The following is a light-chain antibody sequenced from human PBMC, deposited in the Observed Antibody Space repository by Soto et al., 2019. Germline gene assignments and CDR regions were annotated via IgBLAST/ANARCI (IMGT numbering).Light chain of an antibody. CDR1: QDISTY. CDR2: DAS. J-gene: IGKJ4*01. CDR3: QQCDKLPLT. V-gene: IGKV1-33*01. Sequence: DIQMTQSPSSLSASVGDSVTITCQASQDISTYLTWYQQKPGKAPKLLISDASNLETGVPSRFGGSGSGTDFTFTISRLQPEDIATYYCQQCDKLPLTFGGGTQVEIK.